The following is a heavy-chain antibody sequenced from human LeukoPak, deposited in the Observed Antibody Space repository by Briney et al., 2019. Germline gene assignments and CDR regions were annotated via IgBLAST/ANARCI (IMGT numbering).Heavy chain of an antibody. V-gene: IGHV3-7*01. Sequence: GGSLRLSCAASGFTFSSYWMSWVRQAPGKGLEWVANIKQDGSEKYYVDSVKGRFTISRDNAKNSLYLQMNSLRAEDTAVYYCVREGIVATGLFDYWGQGTLVTVSS. CDR1: GFTFSSYW. CDR3: VREGIVATGLFDY. CDR2: IKQDGSEK. D-gene: IGHD5-12*01. J-gene: IGHJ4*02.